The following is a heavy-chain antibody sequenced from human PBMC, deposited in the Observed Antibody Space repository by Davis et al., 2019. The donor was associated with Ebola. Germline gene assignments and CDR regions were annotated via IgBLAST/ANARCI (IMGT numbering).Heavy chain of an antibody. CDR2: ISYDGSNR. D-gene: IGHD3-10*01. CDR3: AKPESPYGSGSYYNPFQH. V-gene: IGHV3-30*01. CDR1: EFIFRDHS. Sequence: GGSLRLSCVASEFIFRDHSINWVRQAPGKGLEWVAIISYDGSNRFYADSVKGRFTISRDNSKNRLYLQMNSLRAEDTAVYYCAKPESPYGSGSYYNPFQHWGQGTLVTVSS. J-gene: IGHJ4*02.